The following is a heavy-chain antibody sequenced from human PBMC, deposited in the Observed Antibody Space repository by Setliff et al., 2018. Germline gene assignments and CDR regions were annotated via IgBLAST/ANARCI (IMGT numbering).Heavy chain of an antibody. J-gene: IGHJ3*02. V-gene: IGHV1-2*06. CDR1: GYTFTGYY. D-gene: IGHD3-16*01. Sequence: ASVKVSCKASGYTFTGYYMYWVRQAPGQGLEWMGRINPSSGATIYAQKFQGRVTMTSDTSISTAYMELGRLRSDDTAVYFCARDGGGDSDAFDIWGQGTMVAVSS. CDR3: ARDGGGDSDAFDI. CDR2: INPSSGAT.